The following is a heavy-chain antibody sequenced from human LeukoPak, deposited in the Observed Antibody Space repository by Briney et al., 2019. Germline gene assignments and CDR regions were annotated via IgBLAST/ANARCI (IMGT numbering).Heavy chain of an antibody. D-gene: IGHD2-8*01. CDR3: ARLGCTNGVCRPFDY. Sequence: SETLSLTCAVSGYSISSGYYWGWIRQPPGKGPEWIGSIYHSGSTYYNPSLKSRVTISVDTSKNQFTLKLSSVTAADTAVYYCARLGCTNGVCRPFDYWGQGTLVTVSS. CDR2: IYHSGST. V-gene: IGHV4-38-2*01. CDR1: GYSISSGYY. J-gene: IGHJ4*02.